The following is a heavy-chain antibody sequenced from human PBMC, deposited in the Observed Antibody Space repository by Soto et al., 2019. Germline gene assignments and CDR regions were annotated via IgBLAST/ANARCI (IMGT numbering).Heavy chain of an antibody. D-gene: IGHD2-2*01. J-gene: IGHJ5*02. CDR2: MNPHSGHT. CDR1: GYTFTSHD. Sequence: QVQLVQSGAEVKKPGASVKVSCKASGYTFTSHDINWMRQATGQGLEWMGWMNPHSGHTNYAQKFQGRVTMTRDTSISTAYMELTSLRSEDTAVYSCASDRSTTWGQGTLVTVSS. V-gene: IGHV1-8*01. CDR3: ASDRSTT.